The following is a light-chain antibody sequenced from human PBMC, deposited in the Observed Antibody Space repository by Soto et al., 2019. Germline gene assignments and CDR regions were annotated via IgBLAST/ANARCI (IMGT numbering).Light chain of an antibody. V-gene: IGLV1-40*01. CDR3: QSYDSSLSGYV. CDR1: SSNIGAGYE. Sequence: QSVLTQPPSVSEAPGQRVTISCTGSSSNIGAGYEAHWYQQVPGTAPKLLIYENNNRPSGVPDRFSGSKSGTSASLAITGLQAEDEAKCYCQSYDSSLSGYVFGTGTKLTVL. CDR2: ENN. J-gene: IGLJ1*01.